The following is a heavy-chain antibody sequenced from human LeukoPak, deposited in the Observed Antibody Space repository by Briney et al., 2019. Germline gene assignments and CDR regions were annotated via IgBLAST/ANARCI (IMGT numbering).Heavy chain of an antibody. CDR2: ISAYNGNT. J-gene: IGHJ6*04. CDR1: GYTFTRHG. CDR3: ARGVLNVGVVAATPFPTPNYYYYGMDV. V-gene: IGHV1-18*01. Sequence: ASVKVSCKASGYTFTRHGITWVRQAPGQGLEWMGWISAYNGNTNYAQNLQGRVTMTTDTSTSTAYMELRSLRSDDTAVYYCARGVLNVGVVAATPFPTPNYYYYGMDVGAKGPTVTVP. D-gene: IGHD2-15*01.